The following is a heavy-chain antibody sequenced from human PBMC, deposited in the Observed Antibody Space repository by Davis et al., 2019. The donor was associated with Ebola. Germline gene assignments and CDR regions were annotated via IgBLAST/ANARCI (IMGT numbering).Heavy chain of an antibody. CDR1: GGSFSGYY. D-gene: IGHD4-17*01. J-gene: IGHJ3*02. Sequence: PSETLSLTCAVYGGSFSGYYWSWIRQPPGKGLEWIGEINHSGSTNYNPSLKSRVTISVDTSKNQFSLKLSSVTAADTAVYYCARGSRYGDNDAFDIWGQGTMVTVSS. CDR3: ARGSRYGDNDAFDI. V-gene: IGHV4-34*01. CDR2: INHSGST.